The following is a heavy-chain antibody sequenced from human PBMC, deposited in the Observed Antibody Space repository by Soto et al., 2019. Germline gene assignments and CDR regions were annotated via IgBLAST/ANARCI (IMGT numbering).Heavy chain of an antibody. V-gene: IGHV3-7*01. D-gene: IGHD3-22*01. CDR3: ARGSYYYDSSGLNGFDY. Sequence: GGSLRLSFSASGFAVSSDWLSWDRQAPGKGLEWVANIKQDGSEKYYVDSVKGRFTISRDNAKNSLYLQMNSLRAEDTAVYYCARGSYYYDSSGLNGFDYWGQGTLVTVS. J-gene: IGHJ4*02. CDR1: GFAVSSDW. CDR2: IKQDGSEK.